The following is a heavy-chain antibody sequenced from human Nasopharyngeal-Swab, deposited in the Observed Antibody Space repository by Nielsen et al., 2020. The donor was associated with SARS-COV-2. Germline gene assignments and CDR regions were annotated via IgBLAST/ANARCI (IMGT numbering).Heavy chain of an antibody. J-gene: IGHJ5*02. Sequence: GSLRLSCTVSGGSISSYYWGWIRQPPGKGLEWIGSIHYTGSTYYNSSLKSRVTMSVDTSKNQFSLKLSSVTAADTAVYYCARDNAYCSAARCENWFDPWGQGTLVTVSS. D-gene: IGHD2-15*01. V-gene: IGHV4-39*07. CDR1: GGSISSYY. CDR2: IHYTGST. CDR3: ARDNAYCSAARCENWFDP.